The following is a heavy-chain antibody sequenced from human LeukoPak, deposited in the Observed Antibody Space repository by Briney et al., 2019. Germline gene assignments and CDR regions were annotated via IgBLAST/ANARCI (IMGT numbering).Heavy chain of an antibody. Sequence: GGSLRLSCTASGFTFNNYAISWVRQAPGKGLEWVSTISGGGGSTYYADSVKGRFTISRDNSKNTLYLQMNSLRAEDTAVYYCARQTYSSGWYLVSSADDYWGQGTLVTVSS. V-gene: IGHV3-23*01. CDR1: GFTFNNYA. D-gene: IGHD6-19*01. CDR3: ARQTYSSGWYLVSSADDY. CDR2: ISGGGGST. J-gene: IGHJ4*02.